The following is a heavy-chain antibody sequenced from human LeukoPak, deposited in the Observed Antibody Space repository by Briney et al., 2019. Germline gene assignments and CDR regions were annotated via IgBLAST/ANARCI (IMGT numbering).Heavy chain of an antibody. CDR2: ISSSSSTI. Sequence: GGSLRLSCAASGFTFSTYSMNWVRQTPGKGLEWVSYISSSSSTIYYADSVKGRFTISRDNVKKSLYLQMNSLRDEDTAVYYCARDPYIVAAGTDYWGQGTLVTVSS. D-gene: IGHD6-13*01. V-gene: IGHV3-48*02. CDR1: GFTFSTYS. J-gene: IGHJ4*02. CDR3: ARDPYIVAAGTDY.